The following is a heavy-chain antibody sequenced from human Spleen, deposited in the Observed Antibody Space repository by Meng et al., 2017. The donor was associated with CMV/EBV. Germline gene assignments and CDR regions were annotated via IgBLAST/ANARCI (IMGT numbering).Heavy chain of an antibody. CDR2: ISDDGSNK. CDR1: GFTFSGYA. V-gene: IGHV3-30-3*01. Sequence: VQLLESGGGLVQPGGSLRLSCAASGFTFSGYAMSWVRQAPGKGLEGVGVISDDGSNKYYADSVKGRFTISRDNSKNTLYLQMNSLRAEDTAVYYWARGPPDYYDSSGYYPIDYWGQGTLVTVSS. D-gene: IGHD3-22*01. J-gene: IGHJ4*02. CDR3: ARGPPDYYDSSGYYPIDY.